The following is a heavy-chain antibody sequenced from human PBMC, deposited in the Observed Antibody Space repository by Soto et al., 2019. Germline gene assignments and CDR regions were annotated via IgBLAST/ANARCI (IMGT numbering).Heavy chain of an antibody. D-gene: IGHD6-19*01. V-gene: IGHV5-51*01. CDR1: GYSFTSYW. CDR2: IYPGDSDT. Sequence: GESLKISCKGSGYSFTSYWIGWVRQMPGKGLEWMGIIYPGDSDTRYSPSFQGQVTISADKSISTAYLQWSSLKASDTAMYYCASLWGIAVAGTRDEYGMDVWGQGTTVTVSS. CDR3: ASLWGIAVAGTRDEYGMDV. J-gene: IGHJ6*02.